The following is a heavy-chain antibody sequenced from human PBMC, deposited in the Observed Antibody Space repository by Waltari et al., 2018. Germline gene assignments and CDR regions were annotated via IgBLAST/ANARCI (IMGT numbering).Heavy chain of an antibody. CDR1: GGSISSRSYY. D-gene: IGHD6-6*01. CDR3: ARRTIAARVFDY. J-gene: IGHJ4*02. CDR2: IYYSGST. V-gene: IGHV4-39*01. Sequence: QLQLQESGPGLVKPSETLSLTCTVSGGSISSRSYYWGWIRQPPGKGLEWIGSIYYSGSTYYNPSLKSRVTISVDTSKNQFSLKLSSVTAADTAVYYCARRTIAARVFDYWGQGTLVTVSS.